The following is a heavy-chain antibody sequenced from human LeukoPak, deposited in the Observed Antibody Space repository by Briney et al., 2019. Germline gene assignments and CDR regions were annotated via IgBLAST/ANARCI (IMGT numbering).Heavy chain of an antibody. D-gene: IGHD4-17*01. V-gene: IGHV5-51*01. J-gene: IGHJ3*02. Sequence: GESLQISCQGSGYSFTSYWIGWVRQMPGKGLEWMGIIYPGDSDTRYSPSFQGQVTISADKSISTAYLQWSSLKASDTAMYYCARRTVTTLHDAFDIWGQETMVTVSS. CDR1: GYSFTSYW. CDR3: ARRTVTTLHDAFDI. CDR2: IYPGDSDT.